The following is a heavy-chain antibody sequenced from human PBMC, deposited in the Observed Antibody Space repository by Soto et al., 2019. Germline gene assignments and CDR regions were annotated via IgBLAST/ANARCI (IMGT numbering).Heavy chain of an antibody. CDR1: GFTFGGYA. D-gene: IGHD2-15*01. CDR3: VFEGIVVVVAATILSSTMDV. V-gene: IGHV3-49*03. Sequence: PGGSLRLSCTASGFTFGGYAMSWFRQAPGKGLEWVGFIRSKAYGGTTEYAASVKGRFTISRDDSKSIAYLQMNSLKTEDTAVYYCVFEGIVVVVAATILSSTMDVWGKGTTVTVSS. CDR2: IRSKAYGGTT. J-gene: IGHJ6*03.